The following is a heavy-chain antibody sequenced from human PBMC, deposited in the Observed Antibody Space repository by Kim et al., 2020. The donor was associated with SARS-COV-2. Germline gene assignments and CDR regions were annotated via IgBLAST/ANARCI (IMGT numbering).Heavy chain of an antibody. J-gene: IGHJ3*02. CDR2: IGTAGDT. D-gene: IGHD3-10*01. CDR1: GFTFSSYD. CDR3: ARGGGSGSYSGDAFDI. V-gene: IGHV3-13*04. Sequence: GSLRLSCAASGFTFSSYDMHWVRQATGKGLEWVSAIGTAGDTYYPGSVKGRFTISRENAKNSLYLQMNSLRAGDTAEYYCARGGGSGSYSGDAFDIWGQGTMVTVSS.